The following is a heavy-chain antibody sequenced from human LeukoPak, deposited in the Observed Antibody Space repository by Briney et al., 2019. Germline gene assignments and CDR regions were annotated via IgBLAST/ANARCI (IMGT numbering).Heavy chain of an antibody. CDR1: GFTFSSYG. V-gene: IGHV3-30*03. CDR3: ARHRDVDTAMVSYQDY. J-gene: IGHJ4*02. CDR2: ISYDGSNK. D-gene: IGHD5-18*01. Sequence: GGSLRLSCAASGFTFSSYGMHWVRQAPGKGLEWVAVISYDGSNKYYADSVKGRFTISRDNSKNTLYLQMNSLRAEDTAVYYCARHRDVDTAMVSYQDYWGQGTLVTVSS.